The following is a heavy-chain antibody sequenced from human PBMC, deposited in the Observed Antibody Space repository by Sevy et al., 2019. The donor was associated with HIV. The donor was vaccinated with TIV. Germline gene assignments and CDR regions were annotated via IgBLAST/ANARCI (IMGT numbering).Heavy chain of an antibody. V-gene: IGHV3-74*01. CDR1: GFTFRNYW. CDR2: INSDGSST. CDR3: ARDYHDFWSGYYVLGY. D-gene: IGHD3-3*01. Sequence: GGSLRLSCAASGFTFRNYWMHWVRQAPGKGLVWVAPINSDGSSTAVADSVKGRFTLSRDNARNTLYLQMNNLRAEDTGVYYCARDYHDFWSGYYVLGYWGQGTLVTVSS. J-gene: IGHJ4*02.